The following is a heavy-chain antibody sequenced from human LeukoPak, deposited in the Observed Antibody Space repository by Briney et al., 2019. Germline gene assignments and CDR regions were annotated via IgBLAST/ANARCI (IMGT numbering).Heavy chain of an antibody. CDR2: IYYSGST. CDR1: GGSISSGDYY. D-gene: IGHD5-24*01. Sequence: SPTLPLTCTVSGGSISSGDYYWSWIRQPPGKGLEWIGYIYYSGSTYYNPSRKSRVTISVDTSKNQFSLKLSSVTAADTAVYYCARGGIEMAVHDAFDIWGQGTMVTVSS. V-gene: IGHV4-30-4*01. J-gene: IGHJ3*02. CDR3: ARGGIEMAVHDAFDI.